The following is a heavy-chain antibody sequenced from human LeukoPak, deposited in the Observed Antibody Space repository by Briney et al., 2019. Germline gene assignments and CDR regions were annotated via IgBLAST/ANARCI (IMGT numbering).Heavy chain of an antibody. CDR2: ISSSSSYI. J-gene: IGHJ6*02. Sequence: KTGGSLRLSCAASGFTFSSYSMNRVRQAPGKGLEWVSSISSSSSYIYYADSVKGRFTISRDNAKNSLYLQMNSLRAEDTAVYYCARHGVYYGMDVWGQGTTVTVSS. V-gene: IGHV3-21*01. D-gene: IGHD3-10*01. CDR1: GFTFSSYS. CDR3: ARHGVYYGMDV.